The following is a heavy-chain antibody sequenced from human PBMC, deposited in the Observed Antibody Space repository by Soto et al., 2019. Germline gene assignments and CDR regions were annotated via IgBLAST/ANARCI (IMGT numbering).Heavy chain of an antibody. CDR2: IYWEDDK. CDR1: GFPLTTSGVG. D-gene: IGHD3-3*01. CDR3: AHRILRTVFGLVTTTAIYFDF. V-gene: IGHV2-5*02. Sequence: QITLNESGPTVVKPAETLTLTCTFPGFPLTTSGVGVGWIRQSPGKAPEWLALIYWEDDKRYSASLKSRLTITKDTSKNQVVLTMASVDPADTATYYCAHRILRTVFGLVTTTAIYFDFWGQGTPVVVSS. J-gene: IGHJ4*02.